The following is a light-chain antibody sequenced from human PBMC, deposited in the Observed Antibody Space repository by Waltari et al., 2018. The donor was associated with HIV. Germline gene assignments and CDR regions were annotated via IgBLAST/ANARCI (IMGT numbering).Light chain of an antibody. J-gene: IGKJ5*01. CDR3: QQYGSSPPVT. CDR2: GAS. CDR1: QSVSSSY. V-gene: IGKV3-20*01. Sequence: EIELTQSPGTLSLSPGERATLSCRASQSVSSSYLAWYQQKPGQAPRLLIYGASSRATGIPDRFSGSGSGTDFTITISRLEPEDFAVYYCQQYGSSPPVTFGQGTRLEIK.